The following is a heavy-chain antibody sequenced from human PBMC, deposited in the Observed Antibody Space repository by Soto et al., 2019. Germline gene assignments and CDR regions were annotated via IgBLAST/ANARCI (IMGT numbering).Heavy chain of an antibody. CDR2: VYYNGNT. CDR3: ARFSRSYNDPYFDS. CDR1: GGSTRSSSYQ. D-gene: IGHD3-10*01. J-gene: IGHJ5*01. V-gene: IGHV4-39*01. Sequence: SETRSLTWTGSGGSTRSSSYQWVWIRHPPGKGLEWIGNVYYNGNTYYNPSLKSRLTISVDTSNNQFSLKVKSVTAADTAVYYCARFSRSYNDPYFDSRGQRTPVPVS.